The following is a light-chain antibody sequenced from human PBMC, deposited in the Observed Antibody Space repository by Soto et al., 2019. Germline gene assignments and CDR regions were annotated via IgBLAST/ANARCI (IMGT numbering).Light chain of an antibody. Sequence: DIQMTQSPPTLSASAGDRVTITCRASESISSWLAWYQQKPGKAPKLLMYKASSLESGVPSRFSGSGSGTEFTLTISSLQPDDFATYYCQRYNSYSWTFGQGTKVDI. CDR3: QRYNSYSWT. V-gene: IGKV1-5*03. CDR1: ESISSW. CDR2: KAS. J-gene: IGKJ1*01.